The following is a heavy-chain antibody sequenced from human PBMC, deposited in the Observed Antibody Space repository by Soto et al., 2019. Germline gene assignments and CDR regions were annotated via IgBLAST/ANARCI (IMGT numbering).Heavy chain of an antibody. J-gene: IGHJ6*02. Sequence: LVNPTQTLTLTCTFSGFSITTRAMCVSWIRQPPGKALEWLALIYWDDDKRYSPFLQSRVTITKDTSKNQVVLTMTNMDPVDTATYYCAHKGGRGAGMDVWGQGTTVTVSS. CDR3: AHKGGRGAGMDV. CDR1: GFSITTRAMC. D-gene: IGHD2-15*01. V-gene: IGHV2-5*08. CDR2: IYWDDDK.